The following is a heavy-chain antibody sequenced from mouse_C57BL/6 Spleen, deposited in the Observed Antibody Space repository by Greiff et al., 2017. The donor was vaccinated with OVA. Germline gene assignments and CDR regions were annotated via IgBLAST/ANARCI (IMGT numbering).Heavy chain of an antibody. V-gene: IGHV1-81*01. CDR2: IYPRSGNT. D-gene: IGHD2-5*01. CDR3: ARDSKDYAMDY. J-gene: IGHJ4*01. Sequence: VKVVESGAELARPGASVKLSCKASGYTFTSYGISWVKQRTGQGLEWIGEIYPRSGNTYYNEKFKGKATLTADKSSSTAYMELRSLTSEDSAVYFCARDSKDYAMDYWGQGTSVTVSS. CDR1: GYTFTSYG.